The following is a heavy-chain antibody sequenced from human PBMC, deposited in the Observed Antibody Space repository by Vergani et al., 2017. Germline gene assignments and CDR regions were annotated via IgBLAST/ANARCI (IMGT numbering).Heavy chain of an antibody. J-gene: IGHJ6*03. V-gene: IGHV3-30-3*01. Sequence: QVQLVGSGGGVVQPGKSLRLSCAASGFTFRSYAMHWVRQALGKGLEWVAVISFDGSNQYYADSVKGRLTISRDNSKNTLYVQMNSLRVEDTAIYYCVRGDHSCYDLNTYYYYYMDVWGKGTTVTVSS. CDR3: VRGDHSCYDLNTYYYYYMDV. CDR1: GFTFRSYA. D-gene: IGHD5-12*01. CDR2: ISFDGSNQ.